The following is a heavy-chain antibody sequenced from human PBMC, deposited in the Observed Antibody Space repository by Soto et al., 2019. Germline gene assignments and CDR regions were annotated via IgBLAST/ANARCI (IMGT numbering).Heavy chain of an antibody. CDR1: GFTFSDAW. J-gene: IGHJ5*02. CDR2: IKSKSDGGTT. V-gene: IGHV3-15*01. D-gene: IGHD2-15*01. CDR3: TTDLWRIAVVVGSTGYFNP. Sequence: GSLRLSCAASGFTFSDAWMSWVRQPPGQGLDWGGRIKSKSDGGTTEYAAPVRGRFTISRDDSKNTLYLRMNSLKTEDTAVYYCTTDLWRIAVVVGSTGYFNPWGQGTPVTVSS.